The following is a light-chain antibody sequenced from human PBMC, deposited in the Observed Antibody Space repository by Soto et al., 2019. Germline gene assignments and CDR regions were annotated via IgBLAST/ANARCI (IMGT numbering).Light chain of an antibody. CDR1: QSVSSIY. J-gene: IGKJ4*01. CDR2: GTY. V-gene: IGKV3-20*01. Sequence: EVVLTQSPGTLSLSPGYRATISCRASQSVSSIYFAWYQQKPGQAHRLVIYGTYSRATGIPVRFSGRGSGTEFTLTIRRLKSEDVGVYYCQQYDNWPPKTFGG. CDR3: QQYDNWPPKT.